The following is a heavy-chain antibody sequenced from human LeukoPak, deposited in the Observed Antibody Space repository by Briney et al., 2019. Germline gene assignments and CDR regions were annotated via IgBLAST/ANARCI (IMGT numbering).Heavy chain of an antibody. Sequence: SETLSLTCAVYGGSFSGYYWSWIRQPPGKGLEWIGEINHSGSTNYNPSLKSRVTISVDTSKNQFSLKLSSVTAADTAVYYCARLTPSYYDFWSSYYNPRSRVSYMDVWGKGTTVTVSS. CDR3: ARLTPSYYDFWSSYYNPRSRVSYMDV. CDR1: GGSFSGYY. CDR2: INHSGST. V-gene: IGHV4-34*01. J-gene: IGHJ6*03. D-gene: IGHD3-3*01.